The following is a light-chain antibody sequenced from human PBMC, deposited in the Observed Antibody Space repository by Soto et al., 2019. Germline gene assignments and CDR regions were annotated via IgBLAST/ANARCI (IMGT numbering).Light chain of an antibody. J-gene: IGKJ4*01. CDR2: EAS. CDR3: QQYGDSSP. Sequence: EIVLTQSPGTLSSSPGERATLSCRASQSVSNNYLLWYQQKPGQVPRLLIYEASSRAAGIPDRFSGSGSGTDFTLTISRLEPEDFAVYYCQQYGDSSPFGGGTRVEIK. CDR1: QSVSNNY. V-gene: IGKV3-20*01.